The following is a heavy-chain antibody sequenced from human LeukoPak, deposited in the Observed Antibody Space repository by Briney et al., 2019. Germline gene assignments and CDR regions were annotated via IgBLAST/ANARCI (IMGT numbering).Heavy chain of an antibody. J-gene: IGHJ6*02. CDR1: GFTFSSYA. CDR2: ISHDGSNK. D-gene: IGHD3-10*01. CDR3: AKGFGYGMDV. V-gene: IGHV3-30*18. Sequence: GGSLRLSCAASGFTFSSYAMSWVRQAPGKGLEWVAVISHDGSNKYYADSVKGRFTISRDNSKNTLYLQMNSLRAEDTAVYYCAKGFGYGMDVWGQGTMVTVSS.